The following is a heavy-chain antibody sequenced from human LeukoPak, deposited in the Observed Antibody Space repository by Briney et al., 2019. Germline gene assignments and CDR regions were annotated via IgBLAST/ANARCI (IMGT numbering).Heavy chain of an antibody. CDR3: ARDGAYCSGGSCRAYNWFDP. Sequence: ASVKVSCKASGYTFTSYGISWVRQAPGQGLEWMGWISAYNGNTNHAQKLQGRVTMTTDTSTSTAYMELRSLRSDDTAVYYCARDGAYCSGGSCRAYNWFDPWGQGTLVTVSS. J-gene: IGHJ5*02. CDR2: ISAYNGNT. V-gene: IGHV1-18*01. CDR1: GYTFTSYG. D-gene: IGHD2-15*01.